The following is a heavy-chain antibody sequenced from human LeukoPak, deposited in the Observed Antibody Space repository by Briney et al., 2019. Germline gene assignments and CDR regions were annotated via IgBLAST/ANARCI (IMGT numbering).Heavy chain of an antibody. CDR2: INAGNGNT. V-gene: IGHV1-3*01. CDR1: GYTFTSYA. D-gene: IGHD4-23*01. CDR3: ARHHYGGNPGDY. J-gene: IGHJ4*02. Sequence: ASVKVSCKASGYTFTSYAMHWVRQAPGQRLEWMGWINAGNGNTKYSQKFQGRVTITRDTSASTAYMELSSLRSEDTAVYYCARHHYGGNPGDYWGQGTLVTVSS.